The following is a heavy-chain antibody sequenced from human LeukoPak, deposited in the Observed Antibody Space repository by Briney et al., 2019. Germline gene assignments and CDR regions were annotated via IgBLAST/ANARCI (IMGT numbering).Heavy chain of an antibody. CDR3: ARDHPRMATINYYYGMDV. CDR2: IIPIFGTT. Sequence: SVKVSCKASGGTFSSYAISWVRQAPGQGLERMGGIIPIFGTTNYAQKFQGRVTITADESTSTAYMELSSLRSEDTAVYYCARDHPRMATINYYYGMDVWGQGTTVTVSS. V-gene: IGHV1-69*01. J-gene: IGHJ6*02. CDR1: GGTFSSYA. D-gene: IGHD5-24*01.